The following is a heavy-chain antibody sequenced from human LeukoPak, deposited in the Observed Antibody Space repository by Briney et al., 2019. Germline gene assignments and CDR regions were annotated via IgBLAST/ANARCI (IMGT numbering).Heavy chain of an antibody. D-gene: IGHD5-18*01. CDR1: GFTVSSNC. CDR3: AREMDTAMGAFFDP. J-gene: IGHJ5*02. Sequence: PGGSLRLSCAASGFTVSSNCMSWVRQAPGKGLEWVSVIYSGGSTYYADSVKGRFTISRDNSKNTLYLQMNSLRAEDTAVYYCAREMDTAMGAFFDPWGQGTLVTVSS. CDR2: IYSGGST. V-gene: IGHV3-53*01.